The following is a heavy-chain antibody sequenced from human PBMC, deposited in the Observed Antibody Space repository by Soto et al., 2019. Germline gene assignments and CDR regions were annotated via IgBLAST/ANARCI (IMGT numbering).Heavy chain of an antibody. V-gene: IGHV4-31*03. Sequence: QVQLQESGPGLVKPSQTLSLTCTVSGGSISSGGYYWSWIRQHPGKGLEWIGYIYYSGSTYYNPSLKSRVTLSVDTSKNQFSLKLSSVTAADTAVYYCARGAELVSSSSRPFDYWGQGTLVTVSS. CDR3: ARGAELVSSSSRPFDY. CDR1: GGSISSGGYY. D-gene: IGHD6-6*01. J-gene: IGHJ4*02. CDR2: IYYSGST.